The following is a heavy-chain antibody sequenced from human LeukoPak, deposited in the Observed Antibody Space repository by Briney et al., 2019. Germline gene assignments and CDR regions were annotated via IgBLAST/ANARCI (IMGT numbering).Heavy chain of an antibody. Sequence: SQTLSLTCTVSGGSISSGSYYWSWIRQPSGKGLEWIGRIYTSGSTNYNPSLKSRVTISVDTSKNQFSLKLSSVTAADTAVYYCARVCSTSCYSGNAYYFGYWGQGTLVTVSS. D-gene: IGHD2-2*01. V-gene: IGHV4-61*02. J-gene: IGHJ4*02. CDR1: GGSISSGSYY. CDR2: IYTSGST. CDR3: ARVCSTSCYSGNAYYFGY.